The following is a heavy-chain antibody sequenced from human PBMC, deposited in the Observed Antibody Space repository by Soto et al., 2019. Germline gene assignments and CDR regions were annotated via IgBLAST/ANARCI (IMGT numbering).Heavy chain of an antibody. Sequence: VPVSCKSSCSNCCTSAINWEPQAPGQGLEWMGGIIPIFGTANYAQKFQGRVTITADEATSAAYMELSSLRSEDTAVYYGAKAAYGDLRPCGWGQGTLVTVSS. CDR2: IIPIFGTA. CDR1: CSNCCTSA. V-gene: IGHV1-69*01. J-gene: IGHJ4*02. CDR3: AKAAYGDLRPCG. D-gene: IGHD4-17*01.